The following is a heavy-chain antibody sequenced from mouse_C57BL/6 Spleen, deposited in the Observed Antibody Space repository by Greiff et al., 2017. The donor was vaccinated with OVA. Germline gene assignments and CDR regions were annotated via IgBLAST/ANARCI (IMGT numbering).Heavy chain of an antibody. CDR1: GFTFSDYG. CDR2: ISSGSSTI. CDR3: ARGYYGSMYFDV. J-gene: IGHJ1*03. Sequence: EVQRVESGGGLVKPGGSLKLSCAASGFTFSDYGMHWVRQAPEKGLEWVAYISSGSSTIYYADTVKGRFTISRDNAKNTLFLQMTSLRSEDTAMYYCARGYYGSMYFDVWGTGTTVTVSS. V-gene: IGHV5-17*01. D-gene: IGHD1-1*01.